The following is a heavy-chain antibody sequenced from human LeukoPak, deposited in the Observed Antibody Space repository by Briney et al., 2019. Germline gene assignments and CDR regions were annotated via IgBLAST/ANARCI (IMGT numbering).Heavy chain of an antibody. V-gene: IGHV3-23*01. Sequence: GGSLRLSRAASGFTFSSYAMSWVRQAPGKGLEWVSGISNSGDSTYYADSVKGRFTISRDNSKNTLYLQMNSLRAEDTAVYFCTSSSSSLPYYFDFWGQGSLVAVSS. CDR2: ISNSGDST. D-gene: IGHD6-6*01. CDR3: TSSSSSLPYYFDF. CDR1: GFTFSSYA. J-gene: IGHJ4*02.